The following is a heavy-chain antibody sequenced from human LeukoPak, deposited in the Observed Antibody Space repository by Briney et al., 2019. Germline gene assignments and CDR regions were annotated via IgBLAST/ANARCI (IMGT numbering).Heavy chain of an antibody. Sequence: GGSLRLSCAASGFTFSSYSMNWVRRAPGKGLEWVSYISSSSSTIYYADSVKGRFTISRDNAKNSLYLQMNSLRAEDTAVYYCARDTIEYSSSSGYWGQGTLVTVSS. J-gene: IGHJ4*02. CDR1: GFTFSSYS. CDR3: ARDTIEYSSSSGY. CDR2: ISSSSSTI. V-gene: IGHV3-48*01. D-gene: IGHD6-6*01.